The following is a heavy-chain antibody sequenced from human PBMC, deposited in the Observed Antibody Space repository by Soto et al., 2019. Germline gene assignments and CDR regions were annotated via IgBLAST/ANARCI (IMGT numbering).Heavy chain of an antibody. Sequence: GGSLRLSCEASGFTVSNNYMTWVRQAPGKGLEWVSLIYSDVYSAGTTYYADSVKGRFTIFRDNSKNTLYLQMDSLRAEDTAVYYCARYDYVWGRIYYYYYGMDVWGQGTTVTVSS. D-gene: IGHD3-16*01. V-gene: IGHV3-53*01. CDR3: ARYDYVWGRIYYYYYGMDV. CDR2: IYSDVYSAGTT. CDR1: GFTVSNNY. J-gene: IGHJ6*02.